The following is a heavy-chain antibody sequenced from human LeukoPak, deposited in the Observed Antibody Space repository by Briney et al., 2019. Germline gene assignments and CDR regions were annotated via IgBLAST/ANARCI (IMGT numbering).Heavy chain of an antibody. Sequence: SETLSLTCAVYGGSFSGYYWSWIRQPPGKGLEWIGEINHSGSTNYNPSLKSRVTISVDTSKNQFSLKLSSVTAADTAVYYCARDASGSYTYNWFDPWGQGTLVTVSS. J-gene: IGHJ5*02. CDR1: GGSFSGYY. CDR2: INHSGST. CDR3: ARDASGSYTYNWFDP. V-gene: IGHV4-34*01. D-gene: IGHD1-26*01.